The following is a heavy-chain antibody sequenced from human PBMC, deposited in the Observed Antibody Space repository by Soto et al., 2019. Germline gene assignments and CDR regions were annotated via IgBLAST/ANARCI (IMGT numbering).Heavy chain of an antibody. CDR2: IDPDGSTT. CDR1: GFTFSNYL. CDR3: TSSGSYDIAWFDP. V-gene: IGHV3-74*01. Sequence: GGFQTLSCASSGFTFSNYLRPWVRQAPGKGLVWVSRIDPDGSTTYYADSVKGRFTISRDNAKNTLYLQLNSLRAEDTAVYYCTSSGSYDIAWFDPWGQGTLVIVSS. D-gene: IGHD3-10*01. J-gene: IGHJ5*02.